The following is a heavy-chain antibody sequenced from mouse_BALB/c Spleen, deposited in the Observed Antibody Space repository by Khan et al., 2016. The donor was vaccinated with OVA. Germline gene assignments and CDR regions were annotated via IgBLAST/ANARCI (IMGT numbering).Heavy chain of an antibody. CDR2: ISSGSSTI. CDR1: GFTFSSFG. V-gene: IGHV5-17*02. J-gene: IGHJ4*01. Sequence: EVQVVESGGGLVQPGGSRKLSCAASGFTFSSFGMHWVRQAPEKGLEWVAYISSGSSTIYYADTVKGRCTISRDNPKNTLFLQMTSLRSEDTAMYYCARSLAPMDYWGQGTSVTVSS. CDR3: ARSLAPMDY. D-gene: IGHD2-10*02.